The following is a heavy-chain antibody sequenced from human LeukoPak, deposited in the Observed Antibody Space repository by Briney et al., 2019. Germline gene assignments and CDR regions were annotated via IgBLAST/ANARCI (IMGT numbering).Heavy chain of an antibody. V-gene: IGHV3-74*03. Sequence: GGSLRLSCAASGFTFSSYSMNWVRQAPGKGLVWVSRVNGDGSYTMYADSVKGRFTISRDNAKNTLFLQMNSLRVEDTAVYYCAREGLPTLQEIAVAGTDAFDIWGQGTMVTVSS. CDR1: GFTFSSYS. CDR3: AREGLPTLQEIAVAGTDAFDI. D-gene: IGHD6-19*01. J-gene: IGHJ3*02. CDR2: VNGDGSYT.